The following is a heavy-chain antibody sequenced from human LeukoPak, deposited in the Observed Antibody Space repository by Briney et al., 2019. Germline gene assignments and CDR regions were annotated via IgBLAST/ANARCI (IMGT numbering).Heavy chain of an antibody. CDR2: INPSGGST. CDR3: ARGGGSGSYYKRNNYYYDGMDV. J-gene: IGHJ6*02. CDR1: GYTFTSYY. Sequence: ASVKVSCKASGYTFTSYYMHWVRQAPGQGLEWMGIINPSGGSTSYAQKFQGRVTMTRDTSTSTVYMELSSLRSEDTAVYYCARGGGSGSYYKRNNYYYDGMDVWGQGTTVTVSS. V-gene: IGHV1-46*03. D-gene: IGHD3-10*01.